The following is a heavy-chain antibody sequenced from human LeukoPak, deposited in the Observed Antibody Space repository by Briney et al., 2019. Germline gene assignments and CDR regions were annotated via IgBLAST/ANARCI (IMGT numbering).Heavy chain of an antibody. CDR3: ARAYANYGDY. D-gene: IGHD3-10*01. CDR1: GYTFNAFF. CDR2: IDPHSGDT. V-gene: IGHV1-2*02. Sequence: ASVKVSCKASGYTFNAFFIHWVRQAPGQGLEWLGWIDPHSGDTTYAQNFQGRVTMTRDTSISTIYMEVTSLISDDTAIYYCARAYANYGDYWGQGTLVIVSS. J-gene: IGHJ4*02.